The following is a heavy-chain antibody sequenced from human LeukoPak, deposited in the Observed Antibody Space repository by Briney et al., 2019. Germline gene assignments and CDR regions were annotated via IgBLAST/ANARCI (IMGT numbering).Heavy chain of an antibody. Sequence: PSETLSLTCTVSGYSINSGYYWGWIRQPPGKGLEWIGTIYHSGSTYYNPSLKSRVTISVDTSKNQFSLKLNSVTAADTAVYYCARAGALGMDYWGQGTLVTVSS. J-gene: IGHJ4*02. V-gene: IGHV4-38-2*02. CDR3: ARAGALGMDY. CDR1: GYSINSGYY. D-gene: IGHD7-27*01. CDR2: IYHSGST.